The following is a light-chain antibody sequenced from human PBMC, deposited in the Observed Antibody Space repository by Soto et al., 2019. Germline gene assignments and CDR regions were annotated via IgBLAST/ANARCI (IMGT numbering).Light chain of an antibody. CDR3: QQYNSYSWP. CDR2: DVS. Sequence: DIQMSQSPSTLSAFVGDRVTITCRASQSISLWLAWYQQKPGKAPRLLIYDVSTLESGVPSRFSGSGSGTEFSLTIKSLEPDDFATYYCQQYNSYSWPFGQGTKV. V-gene: IGKV1-5*01. CDR1: QSISLW. J-gene: IGKJ1*01.